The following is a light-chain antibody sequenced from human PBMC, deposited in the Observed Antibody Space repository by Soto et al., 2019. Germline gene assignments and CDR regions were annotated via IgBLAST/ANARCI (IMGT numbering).Light chain of an antibody. CDR1: IRDITDSNY. CDR3: SSYTSTSRV. J-gene: IGLJ3*02. CDR2: EVS. Sequence: SALTQPASVSGSPGQSITISCTGIIRDITDSNYVSWYQHHPGKVPKLIIYEVSNRPLVSSDHFSGTKSGNTASLTISGLQTEDEADYYCSSYTSTSRVFGGGTKVTVL. V-gene: IGLV2-14*01.